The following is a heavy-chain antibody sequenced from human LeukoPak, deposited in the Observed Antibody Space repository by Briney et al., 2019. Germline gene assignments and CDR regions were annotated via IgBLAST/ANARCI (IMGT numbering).Heavy chain of an antibody. CDR1: GFIFSNYG. CDR2: TWYDESNK. D-gene: IGHD2-21*02. Sequence: GGSLRLPCAASGFIFSNYGMHWVRQAPGKGLEWVALTWYDESNKYYADSVKGRFTISRDNSKNTLYLQMNSLRAEDTAVYYCARDLWCGADCYGTFDIWGQGTMVSVSS. V-gene: IGHV3-33*01. CDR3: ARDLWCGADCYGTFDI. J-gene: IGHJ3*02.